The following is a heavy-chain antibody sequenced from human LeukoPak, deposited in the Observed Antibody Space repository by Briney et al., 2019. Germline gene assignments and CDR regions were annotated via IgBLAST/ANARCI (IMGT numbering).Heavy chain of an antibody. CDR3: ARLKLGAYFDL. D-gene: IGHD3-16*01. Sequence: SGGXXXSDYWSWIRQSPGKGLEWVGYVYNSGDTGKNPSLKSRVTILLDTSKNQCSLKLTSVSAADTAVYYCARLKLGAYFDLWGRGTLVTVSS. CDR2: VYNSGDT. J-gene: IGHJ2*01. CDR1: GGXXXSDY. V-gene: IGHV4-59*08.